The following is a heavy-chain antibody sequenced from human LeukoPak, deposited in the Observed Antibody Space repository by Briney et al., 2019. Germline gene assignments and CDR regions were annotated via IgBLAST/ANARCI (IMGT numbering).Heavy chain of an antibody. CDR2: IIPIFGTA. Sequence: ASVKVSCKASGGTFSSYAISWVRQAPGQGLEWMGGIIPIFGTANYAQKFQGRVTITADESTSTAYMELSSLRSEDTAVYYCARWVGAKYYFDYWGQGTLVTVSS. CDR3: ARWVGAKYYFDY. CDR1: GGTFSSYA. J-gene: IGHJ4*02. V-gene: IGHV1-69*13. D-gene: IGHD1-26*01.